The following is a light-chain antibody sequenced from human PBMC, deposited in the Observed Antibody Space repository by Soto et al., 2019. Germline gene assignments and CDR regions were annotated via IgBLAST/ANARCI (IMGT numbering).Light chain of an antibody. J-gene: IGLJ1*01. V-gene: IGLV2-14*01. Sequence: QSALTQPASVSGSPGQSITISCTGTSSDVGGYNYVSWYQQHPGKAPKLMIYEVSNRPSGVSNRFSGSKSGNTASLTISGLEAEDEDDYYCSSYTSSSGIFGTGTKLTVL. CDR2: EVS. CDR1: SSDVGGYNY. CDR3: SSYTSSSGI.